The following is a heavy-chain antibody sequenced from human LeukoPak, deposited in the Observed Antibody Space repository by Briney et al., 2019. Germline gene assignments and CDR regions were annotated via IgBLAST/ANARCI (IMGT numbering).Heavy chain of an antibody. CDR1: GITLSNYG. Sequence: PGGSLRLSCAVSGITLSNYGMSWVRQAPGKGLEWVAGISDSGGRTNYADSVKGRFTTSRDNPKNTLYLQMNSLRAEDTAVYFCAERGVVIRVILVGFHKEAYYFDSWGQGALVTVSS. D-gene: IGHD3-22*01. J-gene: IGHJ4*02. CDR2: ISDSGGRT. CDR3: AERGVVIRVILVGFHKEAYYFDS. V-gene: IGHV3-23*01.